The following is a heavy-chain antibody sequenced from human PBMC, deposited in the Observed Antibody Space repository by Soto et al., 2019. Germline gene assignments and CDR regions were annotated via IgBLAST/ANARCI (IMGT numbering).Heavy chain of an antibody. CDR3: ASLRGSGTPFFFDY. CDR2: IFYNGNA. D-gene: IGHD3-10*01. Sequence: QVLLQESGPGLVKPSQTLSLTCSVSGGSISNGDYYWTWIRQLPGKGLEWIAYIFYNGNAYYTPSRTSQLTISVDTAENQLSLKLTSVTAADTAVYYCASLRGSGTPFFFDYWGQGNLVTVSS. CDR1: GGSISNGDYY. V-gene: IGHV4-31*01. J-gene: IGHJ4*02.